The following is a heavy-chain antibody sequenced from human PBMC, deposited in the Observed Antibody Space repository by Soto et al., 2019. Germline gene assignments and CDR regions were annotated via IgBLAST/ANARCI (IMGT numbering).Heavy chain of an antibody. CDR2: INPNSGGT. J-gene: IGHJ3*02. CDR3: ARSFAGFRVYDSSGHDAFDI. V-gene: IGHV1-2*02. D-gene: IGHD3-22*01. CDR1: GYTFTGYH. Sequence: GASVKVSCKASGYTFTGYHMHWVRQAPGQGLEWMGWINPNSGGTNYAQKFQGRVTMTRDTSISTAYMELSRLRSDDTAVYYCARSFAGFRVYDSSGHDAFDIWGQGTMVTVSS.